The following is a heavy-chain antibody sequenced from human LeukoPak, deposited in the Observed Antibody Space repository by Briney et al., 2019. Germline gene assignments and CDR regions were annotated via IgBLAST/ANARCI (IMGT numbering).Heavy chain of an antibody. CDR3: AREGAYIGGSYPFDY. CDR2: INDGDGNT. J-gene: IGHJ4*02. CDR1: GYTFTSYA. Sequence: VASVKVSCKASGYTFTSYAVHWVRRAPGQSLEWMGYINDGDGNTKYSQEFQGRVTITRDTSASIVYMELSSLRSEDMAFYYCAREGAYIGGSYPFDYWGQGTLVTVSS. V-gene: IGHV1-3*03. D-gene: IGHD1-26*01.